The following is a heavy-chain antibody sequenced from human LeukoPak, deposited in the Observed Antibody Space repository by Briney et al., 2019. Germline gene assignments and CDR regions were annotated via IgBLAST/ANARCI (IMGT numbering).Heavy chain of an antibody. CDR1: GFTFDDYG. CDR3: AKGYRRYYYGSGSYTFDY. V-gene: IGHV3-20*04. CDR2: INWNGGST. D-gene: IGHD3-10*01. Sequence: GGSLRLSCAASGFTFDDYGMSWVRQAPGKGLEWVSGINWNGGSTGYADSVKGRFTISRDNAKNSLYLQMNSLRAEDTALYYCAKGYRRYYYGSGSYTFDYWGQGTLVTVSS. J-gene: IGHJ4*02.